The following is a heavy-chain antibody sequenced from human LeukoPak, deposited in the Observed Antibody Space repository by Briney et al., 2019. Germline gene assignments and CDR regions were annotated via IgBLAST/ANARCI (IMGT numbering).Heavy chain of an antibody. Sequence: SETLSLTCAVYGGSFSGYFWSWIRQPPGKGLEWIGEINHSGSTNYNPSLESRVSISIDTSKNQFSLELSSVTAADTAVYYCARHGIFVWGHYRSFDLWGRGTLVTVSS. CDR2: INHSGST. CDR1: GGSFSGYF. V-gene: IGHV4-34*01. D-gene: IGHD3-16*02. J-gene: IGHJ2*01. CDR3: ARHGIFVWGHYRSFDL.